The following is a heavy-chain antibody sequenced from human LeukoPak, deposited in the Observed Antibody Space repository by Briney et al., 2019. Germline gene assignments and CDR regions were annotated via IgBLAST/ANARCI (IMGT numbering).Heavy chain of an antibody. CDR2: LSAHIGDT. CDR3: AKSRPYSSSSFDY. V-gene: IGHV1-18*01. J-gene: IGHJ4*02. D-gene: IGHD6-6*01. Sequence: ASVKVSCKASGYSFTTFGITWVRQAPGQGLEWMAWLSAHIGDTNYSQKFQGRVTVTTDTSTSTVYMEMSSLRSEDTAMYYCAKSRPYSSSSFDYWGQGTLVTVSS. CDR1: GYSFTTFG.